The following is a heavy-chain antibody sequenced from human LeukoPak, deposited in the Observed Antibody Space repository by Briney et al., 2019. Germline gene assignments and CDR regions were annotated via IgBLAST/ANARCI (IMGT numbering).Heavy chain of an antibody. CDR3: ARPGVGSGRYGAFDI. Sequence: PSETLSLTCTVSGYSITNSFWSWIRQSPGKAPEWIGYVHFSGNTNYNPSLKSRVTISVDTSKNQFSLKLSSVTAADTAVYYCARPGVGSGRYGAFDIWGQGTMVTVSS. CDR1: GYSITNSF. D-gene: IGHD5-18*01. V-gene: IGHV4-59*08. CDR2: VHFSGNT. J-gene: IGHJ3*02.